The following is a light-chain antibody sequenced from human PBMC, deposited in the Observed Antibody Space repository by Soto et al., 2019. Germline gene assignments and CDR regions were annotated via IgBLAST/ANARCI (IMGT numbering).Light chain of an antibody. J-gene: IGLJ2*01. Sequence: QSALTQPPSASGSPGQSVTTSCTGTSSDVGGYNYVSWYQQHPGKAPKLIIYEVTKRPSGVSDRFSGSKSGNTASLTVSGLQAEDEADYYCSSYSGTNNVVFGGGTKVTVL. V-gene: IGLV2-8*01. CDR1: SSDVGGYNY. CDR3: SSYSGTNNVV. CDR2: EVT.